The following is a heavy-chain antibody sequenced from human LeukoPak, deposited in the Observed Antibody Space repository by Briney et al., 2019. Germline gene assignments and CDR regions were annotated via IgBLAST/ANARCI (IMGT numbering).Heavy chain of an antibody. CDR3: ARGVDTAMVTRWFDP. CDR1: GGSFSGYY. J-gene: IGHJ5*02. Sequence: SETLSLTCAVSGGSFSGYYWSWIRQPPGKGLEWIGEINHSGSTNYNPSLKSRVTISVDTSKNQFSLKLSSVTAADTAVYYCARGVDTAMVTRWFDPWGQGTLVTVSS. D-gene: IGHD5-18*01. CDR2: INHSGST. V-gene: IGHV4-34*01.